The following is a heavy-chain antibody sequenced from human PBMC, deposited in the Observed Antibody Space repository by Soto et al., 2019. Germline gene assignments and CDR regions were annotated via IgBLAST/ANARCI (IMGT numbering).Heavy chain of an antibody. CDR3: ARHVKRVNGWSPDY. V-gene: IGHV5-51*01. Sequence: GESLKISFKGSGFTYTNYWIAWVRQMPGKGLEWMGIIYPSDSDTRYSPSFEGQVTISADNSISTAYMQWSSLKLSDTAIYYCARHVKRVNGWSPDYWGQGTPVTVSS. D-gene: IGHD6-19*01. CDR2: IYPSDSDT. J-gene: IGHJ4*02. CDR1: GFTYTNYW.